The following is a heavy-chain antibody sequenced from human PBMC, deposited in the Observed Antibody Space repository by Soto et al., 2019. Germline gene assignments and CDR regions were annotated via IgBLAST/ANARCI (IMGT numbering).Heavy chain of an antibody. CDR1: GYTFANYW. Sequence: GESLQISCQRSGYTFANYWIVWVRQMPGKGLEWMGIIYPSDSTVKYSPSVQGQVTMSVDKSISTAYLQWSSLKASDAAVYYCARGNVANYCEPWGQGTLVTVSS. CDR3: ARGNVANYCEP. J-gene: IGHJ5*02. V-gene: IGHV5-51*01. CDR2: IYPSDSTV. D-gene: IGHD1-7*01.